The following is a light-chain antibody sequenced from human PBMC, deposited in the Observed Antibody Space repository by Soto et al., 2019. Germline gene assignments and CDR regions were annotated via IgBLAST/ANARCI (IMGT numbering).Light chain of an antibody. V-gene: IGLV7-46*01. Sequence: QAVVTQEPSLTVSPGGTVTLTCGSSTGAVTSGHYPNWFQQKPGQAPRTLIYDTSNKHSWTPARFSGSLLGGKAALTLSGAQPEDEAEYYCLLSYSGAHVVFGGGTKLTVL. J-gene: IGLJ2*01. CDR2: DTS. CDR1: TGAVTSGHY. CDR3: LLSYSGAHVV.